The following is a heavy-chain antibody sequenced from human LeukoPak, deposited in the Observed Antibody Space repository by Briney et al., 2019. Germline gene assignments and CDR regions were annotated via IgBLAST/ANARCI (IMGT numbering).Heavy chain of an antibody. Sequence: ASVRVSCKASGYTFTSYGISWVRQAPGQGLEWMGWISAYNGNTNYAQKLQGRVTMTTDTSTSTAYMELRSLRSDDTAVYYCARVDYSGYDYSLDYWGQGTLVTVSS. CDR3: ARVDYSGYDYSLDY. D-gene: IGHD5-12*01. CDR2: ISAYNGNT. J-gene: IGHJ4*02. V-gene: IGHV1-18*01. CDR1: GYTFTSYG.